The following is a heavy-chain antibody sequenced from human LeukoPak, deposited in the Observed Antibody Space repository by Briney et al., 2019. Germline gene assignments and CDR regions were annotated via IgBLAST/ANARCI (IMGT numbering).Heavy chain of an antibody. CDR1: GFAFSDYY. D-gene: IGHD4-23*01. CDR3: ARRAGGYSHPYDY. CDR2: ISSSGSNI. Sequence: PGRSLSLSCAASGFAFSDYYMSWIRQSPGKGLEWVSYISSSGSNIYYADSVKGRFTISRDNAKNSLYLQMNSLRAEDTAVYYCARRAGGYSHPYDYWGQGTLVTVSS. J-gene: IGHJ4*02. V-gene: IGHV3-11*01.